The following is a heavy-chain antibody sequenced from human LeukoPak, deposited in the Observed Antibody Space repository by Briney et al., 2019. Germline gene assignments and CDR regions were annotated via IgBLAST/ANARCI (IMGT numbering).Heavy chain of an antibody. CDR1: GFTFSSYA. CDR2: ISYDGSNK. V-gene: IGHV3-30-3*01. J-gene: IGHJ4*02. Sequence: GGSLRLSCAASGFTFSSYAMHWVRQAPGKGLEWVAVISYDGSNKYYADSVKGRFTISRDNAKNSLYLQMNSLRAEDTALYYCAKDIMIVVAHPSFEYWGQGTLVTVSS. D-gene: IGHD3-22*01. CDR3: AKDIMIVVAHPSFEY.